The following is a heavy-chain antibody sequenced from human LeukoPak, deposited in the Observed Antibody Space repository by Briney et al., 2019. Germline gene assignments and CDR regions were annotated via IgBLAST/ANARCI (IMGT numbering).Heavy chain of an antibody. CDR3: AKDKDLFTAMVVQTLDY. V-gene: IGHV3-9*01. CDR2: ISWNSGSI. Sequence: PGGSLRLSCAASGFTFDDYAMHWVRQAPGKGLEWVSGISWNSGSIGYADSVKGRFTISRDNAKNSLYLQMNSLRAEDTALYYCAKDKDLFTAMVVQTLDYWGQGTLVTVSS. CDR1: GFTFDDYA. D-gene: IGHD5-18*01. J-gene: IGHJ4*02.